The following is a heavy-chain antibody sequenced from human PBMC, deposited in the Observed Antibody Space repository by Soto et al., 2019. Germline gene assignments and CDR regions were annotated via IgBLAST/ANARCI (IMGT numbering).Heavy chain of an antibody. J-gene: IGHJ3*02. D-gene: IGHD3-22*01. V-gene: IGHV3-7*04. Sequence: GGSLRLSCAASGFTFSRYWMSWVRQAPGKGLEWVANIKPDGSEKWYVDSVKGRFTISRDNAKNSLYLQMNSLRAEDTAVYYCARGDYYDSSGPFSDAFDIWGQGTMVTV. CDR3: ARGDYYDSSGPFSDAFDI. CDR1: GFTFSRYW. CDR2: IKPDGSEK.